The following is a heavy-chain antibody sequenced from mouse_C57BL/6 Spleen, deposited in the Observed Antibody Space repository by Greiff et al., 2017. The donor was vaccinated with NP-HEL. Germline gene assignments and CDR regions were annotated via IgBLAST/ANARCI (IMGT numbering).Heavy chain of an antibody. Sequence: EVKLMESGAELVRPGASVKLSCTASGFNIKDDYMHWVKQRPEQGLEWIGWIDPENGDTEYASKFQGKATITADTSSNTAYLQLSSLTSEDTAVYYCTPRQLRLQAWFAYWGQGTLVTVSA. V-gene: IGHV14-4*01. CDR3: TPRQLRLQAWFAY. CDR2: IDPENGDT. J-gene: IGHJ3*01. CDR1: GFNIKDDY. D-gene: IGHD3-2*02.